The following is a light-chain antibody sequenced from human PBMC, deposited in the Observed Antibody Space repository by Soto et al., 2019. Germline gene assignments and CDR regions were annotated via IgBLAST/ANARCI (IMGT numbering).Light chain of an antibody. CDR2: VAS. J-gene: IGKJ5*01. CDR1: QNMENY. V-gene: IGKV1-39*01. Sequence: DIQMTQSPSSLSASLGDTVTISCRASQNMENYLHWYQQKAGKAPEVLLYVASVLKAGVSSRFSGSGYGTDFPLPVTNLQPEDFAMYYCQQSCGSLPITLGQGTRLDIK. CDR3: QQSCGSLPIT.